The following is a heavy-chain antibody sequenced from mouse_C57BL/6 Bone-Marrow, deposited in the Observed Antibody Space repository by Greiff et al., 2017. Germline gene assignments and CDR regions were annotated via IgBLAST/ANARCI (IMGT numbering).Heavy chain of an antibody. CDR2: IYWDDDK. D-gene: IGHD3-2*02. J-gene: IGHJ4*01. V-gene: IGHV8-12*01. Sequence: QVQLKESGPGILQSSQTLSLTCSFSGFSLSTSGMGVSWIRQPSGKGLEWLAHIYWDDDKRYNPSLKSRLKIAKDTSRNQVFLKITRVDTADTATYYCARRDSSGYAMDYWGQETSVTVSS. CDR3: ARRDSSGYAMDY. CDR1: GFSLSTSGMG.